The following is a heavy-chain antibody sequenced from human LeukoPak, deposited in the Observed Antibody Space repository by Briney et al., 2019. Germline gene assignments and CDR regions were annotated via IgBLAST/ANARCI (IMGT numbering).Heavy chain of an antibody. CDR1: GYTFTGYY. V-gene: IGHV1-2*04. J-gene: IGHJ6*03. D-gene: IGHD6-6*01. CDR3: ARAEARLGYYYYMDV. CDR2: INPNSGGT. Sequence: ASVKVSCKASGYTFTGYYMHWVRQAPGQGLEWMGWINPNSGGTNYAQKFQGWVTMTRDTSISTAYMELSRLRSDDTAVYYCARAEARLGYYYYMDVWGKGTTVTVSS.